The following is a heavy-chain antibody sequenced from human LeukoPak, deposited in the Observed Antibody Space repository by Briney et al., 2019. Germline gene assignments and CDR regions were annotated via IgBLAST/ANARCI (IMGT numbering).Heavy chain of an antibody. D-gene: IGHD1-26*01. V-gene: IGHV4-34*01. Sequence: PSETLSLTCAVYGGSFSGYYSFSGYHWRWMRQPPGRGMEWLGEINHNGSTNYNPSIKSRVTISIDSSKKQFSLKLSSATAAYTAVYCWARGLWEVRFDYWSQGTLVTVSS. J-gene: IGHJ4*02. CDR1: GGSFSGYYSFSGYH. CDR3: ARGLWEVRFDY. CDR2: INHNGST.